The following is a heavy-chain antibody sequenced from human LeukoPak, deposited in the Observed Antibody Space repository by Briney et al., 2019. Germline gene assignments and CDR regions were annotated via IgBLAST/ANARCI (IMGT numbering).Heavy chain of an antibody. J-gene: IGHJ4*02. CDR1: GFTFDDYV. D-gene: IGHD3-10*01. V-gene: IGHV3-43*01. Sequence: PGRSLRLSCAASGFTFDDYVMHWVRQAPGKGLEWVSLISWEGDTTYYADSVRGRFTISRDNSKNSLYLQMNSLRTEDTAFYYCTRDTDYGSATNYFDYWGQGTLVSVSS. CDR3: TRDTDYGSATNYFDY. CDR2: ISWEGDTT.